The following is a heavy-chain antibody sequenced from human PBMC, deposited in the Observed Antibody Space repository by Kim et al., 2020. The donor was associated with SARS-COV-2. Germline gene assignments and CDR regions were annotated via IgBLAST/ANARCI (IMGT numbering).Heavy chain of an antibody. D-gene: IGHD1-26*01. CDR2: IYHSGDT. CDR3: TRGFKAGSDY. J-gene: IGHJ4*02. CDR1: GGSISSSDW. Sequence: SETLSPTCAVSGGSISSSDWWNWVRQPPGEGLEWIGQIYHSGDTNYNPSLRSRVTISVDKSKNQFSLKLNSVTAADTAVYFCTRGFKAGSDYWGQGTLAT. V-gene: IGHV4-4*02.